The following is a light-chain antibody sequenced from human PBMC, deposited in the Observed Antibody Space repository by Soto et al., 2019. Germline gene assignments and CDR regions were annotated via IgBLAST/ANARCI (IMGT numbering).Light chain of an antibody. J-gene: IGLJ1*01. CDR1: SSDVGGYKY. CDR2: DVS. CDR3: SSYTSSSSYV. V-gene: IGLV2-14*03. Sequence: QSALTQPASVSGSPGQSITISCTGTSSDVGGYKYVSWYQQYPGKAPKLMIYDVSNRPSEVSNRFSGSKSGNTASLTISGLQAEDEADYYCSSYTSSSSYVFGTGTRLTVL.